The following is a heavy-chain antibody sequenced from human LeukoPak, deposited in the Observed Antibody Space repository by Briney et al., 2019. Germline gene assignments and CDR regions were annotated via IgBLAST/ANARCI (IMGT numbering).Heavy chain of an antibody. Sequence: SETLSLTCAVYGGSFSGYYWSWIRQPPGKGLEWIGEINHSGSTNYNPSLKSRVTISVGTSQNQFSLKLSSVTAADTAVYYCARNAPVAATTPFDYWGQGTLVTVSS. J-gene: IGHJ4*02. V-gene: IGHV4-34*01. CDR2: INHSGST. CDR1: GGSFSGYY. D-gene: IGHD2-15*01. CDR3: ARNAPVAATTPFDY.